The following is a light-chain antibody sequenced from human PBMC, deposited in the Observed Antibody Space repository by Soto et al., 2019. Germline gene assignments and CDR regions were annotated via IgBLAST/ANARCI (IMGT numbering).Light chain of an antibody. CDR1: RSDVGRYNY. CDR3: RSYSTTNNPHVL. CDR2: EVT. V-gene: IGLV2-14*01. J-gene: IGLJ2*01. Sequence: QSALTQPASVSGSPGQSIVISCTGTRSDVGRYNYVSWYQQHPGKAPKLLIYEVTYRPSGVSARFSGSKSGNTASLTISGLQAEDEADYYCRSYSTTNNPHVLFGGGTKLTVL.